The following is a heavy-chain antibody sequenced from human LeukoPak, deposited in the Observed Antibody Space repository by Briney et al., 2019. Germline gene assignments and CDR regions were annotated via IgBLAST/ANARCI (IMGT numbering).Heavy chain of an antibody. CDR2: IRYDGSNK. D-gene: IGHD1-26*01. J-gene: IGHJ6*03. CDR3: AKDGYGGSYYYYYYMDV. V-gene: IGHV3-30*02. CDR1: GFTFSSYG. Sequence: GGSLRLSCAASGFTFSSYGMHWVRQAPGKGLEWVAFIRYDGSNKYYADSVKGRFTISRDNSKNTLYLQMNSLRAEDTAVYYCAKDGYGGSYYYYYYMDVWGKGTTVTISS.